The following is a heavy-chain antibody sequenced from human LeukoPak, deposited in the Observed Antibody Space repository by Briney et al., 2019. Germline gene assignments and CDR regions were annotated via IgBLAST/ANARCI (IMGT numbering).Heavy chain of an antibody. CDR1: GFTFSSYW. CDR3: ARDPYDSSGIVDY. CDR2: IKQDGSEK. D-gene: IGHD3-22*01. V-gene: IGHV3-7*01. Sequence: GGSLRLSCAASGFTFSSYWMSWVRQAPGKGLEWVANIKQDGSEKYYVDSVKGRFTISRDNAKNSLYLQMNSLRAEDTAVYYCARDPYDSSGIVDYWGQGTLVTVSS. J-gene: IGHJ4*02.